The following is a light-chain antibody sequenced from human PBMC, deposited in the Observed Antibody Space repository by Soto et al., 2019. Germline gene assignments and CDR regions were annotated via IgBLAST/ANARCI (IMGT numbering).Light chain of an antibody. CDR2: DAS. V-gene: IGKV1-5*01. Sequence: DIQVTPFPSTLSASVGDRVTITWRASQSISSWLAWYQQKPGKAPKLLIYDASSLESGVPSTFSGSGSGTEFTLTISSVQPDDFATYFCQHYDTFSWTFGQGTKVDIK. CDR1: QSISSW. CDR3: QHYDTFSWT. J-gene: IGKJ1*01.